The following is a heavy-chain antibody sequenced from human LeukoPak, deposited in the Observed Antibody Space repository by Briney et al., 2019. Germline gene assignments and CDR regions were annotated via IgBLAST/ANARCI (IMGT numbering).Heavy chain of an antibody. CDR2: MNPNSGNT. J-gene: IGHJ6*03. CDR1: GYTFTSYD. V-gene: IGHV1-8*01. Sequence: ASVKASCKASGYTFTSYDINWVRQATGQGLEWMGWMNPNSGNTGYAQKFQGRVTMTRNTSISTAYMELSSLRSEDTAVYYCARDPCCSTITCNTCHYFYMDVWGKGTTVTVSS. D-gene: IGHD2-2*01. CDR3: ARDPCCSTITCNTCHYFYMDV.